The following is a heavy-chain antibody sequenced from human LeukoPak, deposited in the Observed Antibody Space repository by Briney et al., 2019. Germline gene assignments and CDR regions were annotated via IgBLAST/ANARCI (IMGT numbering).Heavy chain of an antibody. V-gene: IGHV4-61*01. CDR2: IYYSGST. CDR1: GGSVSSGSYY. D-gene: IGHD1-1*01. Sequence: KSSETLSLTCTVSGGSVSSGSYYWGWIRQPPGKGLEWIGYIYYSGSTNYNPSLKSRVTISVDTSKNQFSLKLSSVTAANTAVYYCASVYNTPASLYDAFDIWGQGTMVTVSS. J-gene: IGHJ3*02. CDR3: ASVYNTPASLYDAFDI.